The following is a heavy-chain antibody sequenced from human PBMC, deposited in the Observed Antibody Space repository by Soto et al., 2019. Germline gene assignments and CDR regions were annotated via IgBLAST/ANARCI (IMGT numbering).Heavy chain of an antibody. V-gene: IGHV3-33*01. CDR1: GFTFSSYG. CDR3: AREGGYYYDSSGYPVDY. D-gene: IGHD3-22*01. Sequence: QVQLVESGGGVVQPGRSLRLSCAASGFTFSSYGMHWVRQAPGKGLEWVAVIWYDGSNKYYADSVKGRFTISRDNSKNTLYLQMNSLRAEDTAVYYCAREGGYYYDSSGYPVDYWGQGTLVTVSS. J-gene: IGHJ4*02. CDR2: IWYDGSNK.